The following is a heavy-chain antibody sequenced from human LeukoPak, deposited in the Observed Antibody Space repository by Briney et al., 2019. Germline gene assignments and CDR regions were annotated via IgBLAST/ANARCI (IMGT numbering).Heavy chain of an antibody. CDR2: IKQDGSEK. CDR1: GFTFTNYW. J-gene: IGHJ4*02. CDR3: ARDDYGGTRY. D-gene: IGHD4/OR15-4a*01. V-gene: IGHV3-7*01. Sequence: PGGSLRLSCAASGFTFTNYWMSWVRQAPGKGLEWVANIKQDGSEKYYVDSVKGRFSISRDNAKNSLYLQMNSLRAEDTAVYYCARDDYGGTRYWGQGTLVPVSS.